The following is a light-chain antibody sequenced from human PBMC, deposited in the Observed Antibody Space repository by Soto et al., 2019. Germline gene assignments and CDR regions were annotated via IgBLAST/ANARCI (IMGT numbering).Light chain of an antibody. J-gene: IGKJ2*01. CDR1: QSLLHSNGYNY. CDR2: LGS. Sequence: DIVMTQSPLSLPVTPGEPASISCRSSQSLLHSNGYNYLDWYLQKPGQSPQLLIYLGSNRASGVFDRFSGSGSGANFTLKISRVEAGDVGVYYCMQALQTPYTFGQGTKLEIK. CDR3: MQALQTPYT. V-gene: IGKV2-28*01.